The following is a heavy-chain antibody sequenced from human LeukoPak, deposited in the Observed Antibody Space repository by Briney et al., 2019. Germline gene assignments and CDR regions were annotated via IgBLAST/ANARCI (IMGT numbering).Heavy chain of an antibody. CDR3: ARDLSLTG. CDR1: GFTFSTYS. J-gene: IGHJ3*01. Sequence: GGSLRLSCAASGFTFSTYSMNWVRQAPGKGLEWVSSISSDSSYINYADSVKGRFTISRDNAKNSLYLQMNSLRAEDTAVYYCARDLSLTGWGQGTMVTV. D-gene: IGHD2-8*02. CDR2: ISSDSSYI. V-gene: IGHV3-21*01.